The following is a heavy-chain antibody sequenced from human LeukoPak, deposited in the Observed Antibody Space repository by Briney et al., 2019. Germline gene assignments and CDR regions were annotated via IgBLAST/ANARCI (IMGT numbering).Heavy chain of an antibody. CDR3: ATGRVRYGSEY. CDR2: VFYTGST. Sequence: SETLSLTCSFSAGSTPYYYWSWIRQPPGKGLEWIGYVFYTGSTNYNPSLNSRVTISLDTSTNQSSLRLTSVTAADTAVYFCATGRVRYGSEYWGQGTLVTVSS. CDR1: AGSTPYYY. J-gene: IGHJ4*02. V-gene: IGHV4-59*01. D-gene: IGHD3-10*01.